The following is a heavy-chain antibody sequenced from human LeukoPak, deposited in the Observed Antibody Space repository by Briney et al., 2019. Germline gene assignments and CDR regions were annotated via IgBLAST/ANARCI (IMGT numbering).Heavy chain of an antibody. CDR1: GFTFSSYA. J-gene: IGHJ4*02. V-gene: IGHV3-23*01. Sequence: QPGGSLRPSCAASGFTFSSYAMSWVRQAPGKGLEWVSAISGSGGSTYYADSVKGRFTISRDNSKNTLYLQMNSLRAEDTAVYYCAKVLRYFDWLPGHWGQGTLVTVSS. D-gene: IGHD3-9*01. CDR3: AKVLRYFDWLPGH. CDR2: ISGSGGST.